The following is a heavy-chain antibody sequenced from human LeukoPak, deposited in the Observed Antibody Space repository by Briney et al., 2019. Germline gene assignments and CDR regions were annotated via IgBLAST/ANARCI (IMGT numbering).Heavy chain of an antibody. CDR2: IGIRGDT. D-gene: IGHD6-19*01. CDR1: GFTFIDYD. V-gene: IGHV3-13*01. Sequence: GGSLRLSCAASGFTFIDYDMHWVRHVIGKGLEWVSAIGIRGDTHYSGSVKGRFTISRENAESSLYLQMNSLRAEDMAVYYCARGGIQVSGIDEFDYWGQGTLVTVSS. J-gene: IGHJ4*02. CDR3: ARGGIQVSGIDEFDY.